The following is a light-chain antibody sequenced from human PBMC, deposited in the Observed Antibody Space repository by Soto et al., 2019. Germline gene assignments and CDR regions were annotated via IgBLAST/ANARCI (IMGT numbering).Light chain of an antibody. CDR1: QSINSD. J-gene: IGKJ1*01. CDR2: GAS. Sequence: IMMARSAGTRSMSPGERVMLSCRASQSINSDLAWYQHKPGQTPRFLIYGASTRATGIPARFSGSGSGTQFTLTISSLQSEDSALYYCQQYNEWPWTFGQGTKLDI. V-gene: IGKV3-15*01. CDR3: QQYNEWPWT.